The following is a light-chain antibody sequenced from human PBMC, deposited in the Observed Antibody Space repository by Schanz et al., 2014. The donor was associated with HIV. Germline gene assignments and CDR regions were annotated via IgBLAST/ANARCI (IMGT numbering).Light chain of an antibody. J-gene: IGLJ3*02. V-gene: IGLV1-44*01. CDR2: NTY. Sequence: QSVLTQPPSASGTPGQRVTISCSGSTSSIKTNTVNWFQQLPGAAPKLLIYNTYHRPSGVPDRFSGSNSGTSASLAISGLQSEDEADYYCATWDDSLNAWVFGGGTQLTVL. CDR3: ATWDDSLNAWV. CDR1: TSSIKTNT.